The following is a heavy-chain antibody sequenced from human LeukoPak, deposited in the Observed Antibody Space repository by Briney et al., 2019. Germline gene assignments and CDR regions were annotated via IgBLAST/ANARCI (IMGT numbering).Heavy chain of an antibody. V-gene: IGHV4-31*03. Sequence: SETLSLTCTASGGSISSGGYYWSWIRQHPGKGLEWIGYIYYSGSTYYNPSLKSRVTISVDTSKNQFSLKLSSVTAADTAVYYCARSVYDSSGYRFAFDIWGQGTMVTVSS. CDR1: GGSISSGGYY. D-gene: IGHD3-22*01. CDR2: IYYSGST. CDR3: ARSVYDSSGYRFAFDI. J-gene: IGHJ3*02.